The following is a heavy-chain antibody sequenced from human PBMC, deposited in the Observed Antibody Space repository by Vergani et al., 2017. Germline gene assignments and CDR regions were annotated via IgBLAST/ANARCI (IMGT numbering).Heavy chain of an antibody. V-gene: IGHV3-23*04. D-gene: IGHD2-2*02. CDR3: ANPYCSSSSCYNDWYFDL. Sequence: EVQLVESGGGLIQPGGSLRLSCAASGFTFTSYAMSWVRQAPGKGLEWVSGIGVSGGITYYADSVKGRFTISRDNSKNTLYLQMNSLRAEDTAVYYCANPYCSSSSCYNDWYFDLWGRGTRVTVSS. J-gene: IGHJ2*01. CDR2: IGVSGGIT. CDR1: GFTFTSYA.